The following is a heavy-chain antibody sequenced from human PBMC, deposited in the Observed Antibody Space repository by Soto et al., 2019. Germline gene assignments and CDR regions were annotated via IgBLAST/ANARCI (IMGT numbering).Heavy chain of an antibody. CDR1: GYSFAGYW. V-gene: IGHV5-10-1*01. CDR2: IDPSDSQT. J-gene: IGHJ3*02. D-gene: IGHD2-21*02. Sequence: RRESLKISCKGSGYSFAGYWITWVRQKPGKGLEWMGRIDPSDSQTYYSPSFRGHVTISATKSITTVFLQWSSLRASDTAMYYCASLLLAYCGGDCSAFDIWGQGTMVTVSS. CDR3: ASLLLAYCGGDCSAFDI.